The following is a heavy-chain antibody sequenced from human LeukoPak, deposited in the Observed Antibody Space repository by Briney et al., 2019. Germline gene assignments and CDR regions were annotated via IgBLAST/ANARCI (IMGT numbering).Heavy chain of an antibody. J-gene: IGHJ4*02. CDR3: ARDATRTYYYGSGSYWGHFDY. CDR2: IYYSGST. Sequence: SGTLSLTCTVSGGSMSSSSYYWGWIRQPPGKGLEWIGSIYYSGSTSYNPSLKSRVSLSVDTSKNQFSLKLSSVTAADTAVYYCARDATRTYYYGSGSYWGHFDYWGQGTLVTVSS. CDR1: GGSMSSSSYY. D-gene: IGHD3-10*01. V-gene: IGHV4-39*07.